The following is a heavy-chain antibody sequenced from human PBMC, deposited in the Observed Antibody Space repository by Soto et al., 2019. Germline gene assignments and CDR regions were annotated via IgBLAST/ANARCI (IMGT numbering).Heavy chain of an antibody. CDR2: ISAHNGNT. CDR3: ARGRYGDY. CDR1: GYTFTSYG. V-gene: IGHV1-18*01. J-gene: IGHJ4*02. D-gene: IGHD1-1*01. Sequence: QVHLVQSGAAGRKPGASVKVSCKGSGYTFTSYGITWVRQAPGQGLEWMGWISAHNGNTNYAQKLQGRVTVTRDTSTSTAYMELRSLRSADTAVYYCARGRYGDYWGQGALVTVSS.